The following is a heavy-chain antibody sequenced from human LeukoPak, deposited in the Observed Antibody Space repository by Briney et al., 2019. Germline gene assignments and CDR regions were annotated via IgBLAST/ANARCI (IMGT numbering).Heavy chain of an antibody. V-gene: IGHV3-23*01. D-gene: IGHD3-3*01. CDR3: AKDLHDSWAVDY. CDR1: GFTVSTYG. J-gene: IGHJ4*02. Sequence: PGGSLTLAWAAAGFTVSTYGMGWVSQARGEGREWVSHSSGGGGDTNFADSVRGRFSISTANSKNTLYLQLNSLRAEDTAVYYCAKDLHDSWAVDYWGPGPLVTVSS. CDR2: SSGGGGDT.